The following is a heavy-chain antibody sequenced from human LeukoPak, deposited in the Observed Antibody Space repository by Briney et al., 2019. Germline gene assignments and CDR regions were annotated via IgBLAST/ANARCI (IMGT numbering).Heavy chain of an antibody. CDR2: INPNSGGT. J-gene: IGHJ4*02. CDR1: GYTFTGYY. V-gene: IGHV1-2*02. Sequence: ASVKVSCKASGYTFTGYYMHWVRQPPAQGLELMGWINPNSGGTNYAQKLQGRVTLTRDTSISTAYMELSRLRSDDTAVYYRARATDTTPDYWGQGTLVTVSS. CDR3: ARATDTTPDY. D-gene: IGHD1-1*01.